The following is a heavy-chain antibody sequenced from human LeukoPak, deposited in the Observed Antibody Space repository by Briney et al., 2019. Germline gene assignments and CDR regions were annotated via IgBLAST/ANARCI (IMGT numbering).Heavy chain of an antibody. V-gene: IGHV3-21*04. CDR1: GFTFSSYS. J-gene: IGHJ4*02. CDR2: ISSSSSYI. CDR3: AKDRSITMIVVAITGSDY. Sequence: GGSLRLSCAASGFTFSSYSMNWVRQAPGKGLEWVSSISSSSSYIYYADSVKGRFTISRDNAKNSLYLQMNSLRAEDTAVYYCAKDRSITMIVVAITGSDYWGQGTLVTVSS. D-gene: IGHD3-22*01.